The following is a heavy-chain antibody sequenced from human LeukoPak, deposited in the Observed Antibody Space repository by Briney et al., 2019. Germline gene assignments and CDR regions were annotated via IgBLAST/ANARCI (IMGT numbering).Heavy chain of an antibody. Sequence: GGSLRLSCATSGFTFDDYGMHWVRQAPGKGLEWVSGMSWNSATIGYADSVKGRFTISRDNAKNSLYLQMNSLRAEDTALYYCAKDFNSQAAGIFDYWGQGTLVTVSS. CDR3: AKDFNSQAAGIFDY. J-gene: IGHJ4*02. CDR1: GFTFDDYG. D-gene: IGHD2/OR15-2a*01. CDR2: MSWNSATI. V-gene: IGHV3-9*01.